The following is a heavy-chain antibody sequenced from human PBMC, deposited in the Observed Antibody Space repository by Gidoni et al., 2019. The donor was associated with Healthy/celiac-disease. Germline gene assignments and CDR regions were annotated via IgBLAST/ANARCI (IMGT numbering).Heavy chain of an antibody. V-gene: IGHV3-30*02. J-gene: IGHJ6*02. CDR1: GFTFSSYG. D-gene: IGHD3-3*01. Sequence: QVQLVESGGGVVQPGGSLRLSCAASGFTFSSYGMPWFRQAPGKWLEWVAFIRYDGSNKYYADSVKGRFTIARDNSKNTLYLQMNSLRAEDTAVYYCAKDLGGTYYDFWSGYDGDYYYGMDVWGQGTTVTVSS. CDR3: AKDLGGTYYDFWSGYDGDYYYGMDV. CDR2: IRYDGSNK.